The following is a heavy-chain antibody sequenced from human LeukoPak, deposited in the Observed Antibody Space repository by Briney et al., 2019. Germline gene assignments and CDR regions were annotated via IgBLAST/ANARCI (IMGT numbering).Heavy chain of an antibody. J-gene: IGHJ4*02. V-gene: IGHV4-59*08. D-gene: IGHD4-17*01. CDR3: ARGGYGDYDGGNY. CDR1: GGSIGSYY. Sequence: SETLSLTCTVSGGSIGSYYWSWIRQPPGKGLEWIGYIYYSGSTNYNPSLKSRVTISVDTSKNQFSLKLSSVTAADTAVYYCARGGYGDYDGGNYWGQGTLVTVSS. CDR2: IYYSGST.